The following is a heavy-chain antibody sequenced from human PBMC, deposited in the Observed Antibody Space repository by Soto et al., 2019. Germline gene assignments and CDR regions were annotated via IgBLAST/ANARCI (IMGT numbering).Heavy chain of an antibody. CDR2: IYYSGST. V-gene: IGHV4-39*01. CDR1: GGSISSSSYY. D-gene: IGHD1-26*01. CDR3: ATLGNGMDV. J-gene: IGHJ6*02. Sequence: ASETLSLTCTVSGGSISSSSYYWGWIRQPPGKGLEWIGSIYYSGSTYYNPSLKSRVTISVDTSKNQFSLKLSSVTAADTAVYYCATLGNGMDVWGQGTTVTVSS.